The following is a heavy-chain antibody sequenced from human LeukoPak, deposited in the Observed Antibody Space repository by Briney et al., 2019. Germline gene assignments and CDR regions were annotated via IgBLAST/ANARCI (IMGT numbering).Heavy chain of an antibody. Sequence: ASVKLSCKASGYTFTGYYIHWVRQAPGQGLGWMGGFNPNSGGTNYAQKFQGRVTMTRDRSITTTYMELSRLRSDDTAVYYCARAVVAGPVNWFDPWGQGTLVTVSS. CDR1: GYTFTGYY. CDR3: ARAVVAGPVNWFDP. V-gene: IGHV1-2*02. D-gene: IGHD6-19*01. J-gene: IGHJ5*02. CDR2: FNPNSGGT.